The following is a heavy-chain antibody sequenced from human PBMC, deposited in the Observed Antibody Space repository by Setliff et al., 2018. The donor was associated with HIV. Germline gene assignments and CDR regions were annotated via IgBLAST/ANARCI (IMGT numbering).Heavy chain of an antibody. J-gene: IGHJ3*01. Sequence: SETLSLTCTVSDNSITNYYWNWIRQLPGKGLEWIGYMHYSGRTSYNPSLKSRVTTSVNTSKNQLSLNLSSVTAADTAVYYCARWGETTGIKAFDLWGQGTMVTVSS. CDR3: ARWGETTGIKAFDL. V-gene: IGHV4-59*01. CDR2: MHYSGRT. D-gene: IGHD1-1*01. CDR1: DNSITNYY.